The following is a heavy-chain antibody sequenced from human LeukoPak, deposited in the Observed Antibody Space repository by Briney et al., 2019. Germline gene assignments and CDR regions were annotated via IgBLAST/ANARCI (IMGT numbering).Heavy chain of an antibody. V-gene: IGHV4-31*03. CDR1: GGSISSGGYS. J-gene: IGHJ6*02. Sequence: SSETLSLTCTVSGGSISSGGYSWSWIRQHPGKGLEWIGYIYYSGSTYYNPSLKSRVTISVDTSKNQFSLKLSSVTAADTAVYYCARVLAAAGTSYYYYYYGMDVWGQGTTVTVSS. CDR3: ARVLAAAGTSYYYYYYGMDV. D-gene: IGHD6-13*01. CDR2: IYYSGST.